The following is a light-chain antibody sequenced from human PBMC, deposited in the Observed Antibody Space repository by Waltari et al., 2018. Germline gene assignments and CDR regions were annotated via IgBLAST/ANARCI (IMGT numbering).Light chain of an antibody. CDR3: QQYYTTPLT. Sequence: DIAMTQSPDSLAVSLGERATINCKSSQSILYTTTNNNYLAWYQQKAGQPPKLLIYWASNRQSGVPDRFSGSGSGTDFTLTISSLQAEDVAVYYCQQYYTTPLTFGGGTRVEI. V-gene: IGKV4-1*01. J-gene: IGKJ4*01. CDR1: QSILYTTTNNNY. CDR2: WAS.